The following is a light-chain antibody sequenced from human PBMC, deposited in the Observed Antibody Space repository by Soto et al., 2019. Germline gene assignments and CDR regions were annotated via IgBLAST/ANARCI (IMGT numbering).Light chain of an antibody. J-gene: IGKJ1*01. CDR2: DAS. V-gene: IGKV3-20*01. Sequence: EIVMTQSPGTLSVSPGERATLSCRASQSVSNNLAWYQQKPGQAPRLLIYDASSRATGIPDRFSGSGSGTDFTLTISRLEPEDFAVYYCQQYGSSPVTFGQATKVDIK. CDR3: QQYGSSPVT. CDR1: QSVSNN.